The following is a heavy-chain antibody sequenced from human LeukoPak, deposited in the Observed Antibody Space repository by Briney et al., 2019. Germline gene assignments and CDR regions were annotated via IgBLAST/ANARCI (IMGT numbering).Heavy chain of an antibody. CDR3: AGELATVTTLVFDY. CDR2: INPNSGGT. D-gene: IGHD4-17*01. V-gene: IGHV1-2*02. CDR1: GYTFTGYY. Sequence: ASVKVSCKASGYTFTGYYMHWVRQAPGQGLEWMGWINPNSGGTNYAQKFQGRVTMTRDTSISTAYMELSRLRSDDTAVYYCAGELATVTTLVFDYWGQGTLVTVSP. J-gene: IGHJ4*02.